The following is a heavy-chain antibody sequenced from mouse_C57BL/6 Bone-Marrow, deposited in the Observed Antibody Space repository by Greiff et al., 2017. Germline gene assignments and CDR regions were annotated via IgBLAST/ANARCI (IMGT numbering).Heavy chain of an antibody. CDR3: ARKGIYDGYKGSWFAY. V-gene: IGHV1-55*01. Sequence: VQLQQPGAELVKPGASVKMSCKASGYTFTSYWITWVKQRPGQGLEWIGDIYPGSGSTNYNEKFKSKATLTVDTSSSTAYMQLSSLTSEDSAVYYCARKGIYDGYKGSWFAYWGQGTLVTVSA. D-gene: IGHD2-3*01. CDR2: IYPGSGST. CDR1: GYTFTSYW. J-gene: IGHJ3*01.